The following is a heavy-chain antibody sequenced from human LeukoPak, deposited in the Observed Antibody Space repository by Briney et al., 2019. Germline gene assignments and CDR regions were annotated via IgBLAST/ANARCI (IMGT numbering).Heavy chain of an antibody. CDR2: IYYSGST. CDR3: ARDGQQRTTLDAFDI. V-gene: IGHV4-31*03. Sequence: PSQTLSLTCTVSGGSISSGGYYWSWIRQHPGTGLEWIGYIYYSGSTYYNPSLKSRVTISVDTSKNQFSLKLSSVTAADTAVYYCARDGQQRTTLDAFDIWGQGTMVTVSS. D-gene: IGHD4-17*01. CDR1: GGSISSGGYY. J-gene: IGHJ3*02.